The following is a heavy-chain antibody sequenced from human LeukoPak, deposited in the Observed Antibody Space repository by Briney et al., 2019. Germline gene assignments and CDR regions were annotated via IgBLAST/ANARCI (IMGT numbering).Heavy chain of an antibody. D-gene: IGHD3-22*01. J-gene: IGHJ6*02. CDR3: ARWPPYYYDSSSYSAYYYYGMDV. Sequence: ASVKVSCKASGYTFTSYGISWVRQAPGQGLEWMGWISAYNGNTNYAQKLQGRVTMTTDTSTSTAYMELRSLRSDDTAVYYCARWPPYYYDSSSYSAYYYYGMDVWGQGTTVTVSS. V-gene: IGHV1-18*01. CDR1: GYTFTSYG. CDR2: ISAYNGNT.